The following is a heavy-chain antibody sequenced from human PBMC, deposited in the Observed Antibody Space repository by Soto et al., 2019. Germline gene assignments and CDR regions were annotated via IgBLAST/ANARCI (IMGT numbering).Heavy chain of an antibody. J-gene: IGHJ4*02. CDR3: ADDGATMYGTFVY. Sequence: GGSLRLSCAACGFTFITYAMSWVRQAPGKGLELVSSSSGSDGNTYYADCVKCRLTISRDNSKNTLYLQMNRMRVEATAVYYCADDGATMYGTFVYWGQGTLVTVAS. V-gene: IGHV3-23*01. CDR1: GFTFITYA. CDR2: SSGSDGNT. D-gene: IGHD2-8*01.